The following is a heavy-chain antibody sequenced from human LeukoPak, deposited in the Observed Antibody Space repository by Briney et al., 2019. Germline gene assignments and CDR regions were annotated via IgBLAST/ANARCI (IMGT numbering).Heavy chain of an antibody. CDR2: IYPGDSDT. CDR3: ARQGTLGFGDCNWFDP. D-gene: IGHD3-10*01. V-gene: IGHV5-51*01. CDR1: GYSFTSYW. J-gene: IGHJ5*02. Sequence: GESLKISFKGSGYSFTSYWIGWVRQMPGKGLEWMGIIYPGDSDTRYSPSFQGQVTISADKSISTAYLQWSSLKASDTAMYYCARQGTLGFGDCNWFDPWGQGTLVTVSS.